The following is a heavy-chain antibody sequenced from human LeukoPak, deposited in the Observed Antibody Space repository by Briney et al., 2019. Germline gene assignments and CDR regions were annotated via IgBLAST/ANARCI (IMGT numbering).Heavy chain of an antibody. CDR2: ISSTGSTI. Sequence: TGGSLRLSCAASGFIFSSYSMNWVRQAPGKGLEWVSYISSTGSTIYYADPVKGRFTISRDNAKNSLYLQMNSLRAEDTAVYYCARDGGSGLDNYFQHWGQGTLVTVSS. V-gene: IGHV3-48*01. D-gene: IGHD6-19*01. J-gene: IGHJ1*01. CDR1: GFIFSSYS. CDR3: ARDGGSGLDNYFQH.